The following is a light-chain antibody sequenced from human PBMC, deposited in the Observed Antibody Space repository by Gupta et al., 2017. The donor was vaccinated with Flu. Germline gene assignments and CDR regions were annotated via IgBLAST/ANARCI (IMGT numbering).Light chain of an antibody. CDR3: EKSDSSMDAWV. Sequence: QSVLTQPPSASGTPGQTIAIPCSGSTSRVGHHHSYWYLQLPATAPNLVIYMTDQRPSGGTDRVLCYKAGNYASPETRGLRYEEEADDYWEKSDSSMDAWVFGGGTKLTVL. J-gene: IGLJ3*02. V-gene: IGLV1-47*01. CDR2: MTD. CDR1: TSRVGHHH.